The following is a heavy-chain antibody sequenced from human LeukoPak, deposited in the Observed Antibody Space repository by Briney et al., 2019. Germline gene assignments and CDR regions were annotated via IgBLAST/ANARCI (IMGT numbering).Heavy chain of an antibody. Sequence: ASAKVSCKASGYTFNNHYMYWVRQAPGQGLEWMGWISAYNGNTNYAQKLQGRVTMTTDASTSTAYMELRSLRSDDTAVYYCARAEVRGVIISDYWGQGTLVTVSS. J-gene: IGHJ4*02. CDR2: ISAYNGNT. CDR1: GYTFNNHY. CDR3: ARAEVRGVIISDY. V-gene: IGHV1-18*01. D-gene: IGHD3-10*01.